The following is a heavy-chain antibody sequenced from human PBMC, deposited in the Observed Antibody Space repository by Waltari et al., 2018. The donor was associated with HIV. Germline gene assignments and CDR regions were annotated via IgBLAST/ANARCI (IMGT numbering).Heavy chain of an antibody. CDR3: ARGFGCGGDCYYFDY. CDR2: IYSGGST. J-gene: IGHJ4*02. Sequence: EVQLVESGGGLIQPGGSLRLSCAASGFSASSTSMSWVRQAPGKGLEWVSVIYSGGSTYYADSVKGRFTISRDNSKNTLYLQMNSLRAEDTAVYYCARGFGCGGDCYYFDYWGQGTLVTVSS. V-gene: IGHV3-53*01. CDR1: GFSASSTS. D-gene: IGHD2-21*02.